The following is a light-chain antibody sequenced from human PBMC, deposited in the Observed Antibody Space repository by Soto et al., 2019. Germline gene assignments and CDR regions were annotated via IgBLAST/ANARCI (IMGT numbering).Light chain of an antibody. CDR3: QQRGN. CDR2: GAS. Sequence: EIVLTQSPATLSVSPGDRVTLSCRASQSVDINLAWYQQKAGQAPRLLVYGASTKATDMPGRFSGRGSGTEFTLTINNLQSEDFAVYYCQQRGNFGGGTKVDIK. CDR1: QSVDIN. V-gene: IGKV3-15*01. J-gene: IGKJ4*01.